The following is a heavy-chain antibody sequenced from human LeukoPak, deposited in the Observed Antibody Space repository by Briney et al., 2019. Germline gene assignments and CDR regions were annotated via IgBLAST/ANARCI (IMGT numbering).Heavy chain of an antibody. CDR3: ASRAVRVFDV. J-gene: IGHJ4*02. Sequence: SETLSHTCAVYGGSFSGYYWSWIRQPPGKGLEWIGEINNSGSTNYNPSLKSRVTISEDTSKNQFSLKLSSVTAADTAVYSCASRAVRVFDVWGQGTLVTVSS. CDR1: GGSFSGYY. CDR2: INNSGST. V-gene: IGHV4-34*01.